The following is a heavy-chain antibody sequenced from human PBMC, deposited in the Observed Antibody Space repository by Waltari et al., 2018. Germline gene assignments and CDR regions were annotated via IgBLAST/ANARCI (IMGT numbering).Heavy chain of an antibody. J-gene: IGHJ4*02. D-gene: IGHD1-7*01. V-gene: IGHV1-46*01. CDR2: INPGYGTT. Sequence: QVQLVQSGAEVKKPGASVKVSCRTSGYKFANYYVQWVRQAPGQGLEWMGIINPGYGTTSYAQKFQGRVTMAMDTSTNTVYLEMSSLTSEDTAVYYCARGLPGSTFRTEYDYWGQGTLVTVSS. CDR1: GYKFANYY. CDR3: ARGLPGSTFRTEYDY.